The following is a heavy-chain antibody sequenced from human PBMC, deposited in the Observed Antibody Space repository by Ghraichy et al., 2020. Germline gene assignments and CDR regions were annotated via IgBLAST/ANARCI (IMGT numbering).Heavy chain of an antibody. V-gene: IGHV3-30*02. D-gene: IGHD2-15*01. CDR3: VKMELGAGSMSDY. CDR1: GFTFRDYG. CDR2: IRFDGSNT. Sequence: GESLNISCAASGFTFRDYGMHWVRQAPGKGLEWLTFIRFDGSNTYYADSVKGRYTISRDNSKNTLYLQMSSLKTEDTAVYYCVKMELGAGSMSDYWGQGTLVTVSS. J-gene: IGHJ4*02.